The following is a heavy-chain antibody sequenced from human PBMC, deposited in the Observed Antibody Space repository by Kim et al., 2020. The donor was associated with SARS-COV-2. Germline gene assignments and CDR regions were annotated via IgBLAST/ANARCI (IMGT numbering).Heavy chain of an antibody. CDR2: SS. D-gene: IGHD3-22*01. V-gene: IGHV3-66*01. J-gene: IGHJ4*02. Sequence: SSNYSDSVKGSFTISRDNSKNTVYRQMNSLRAEDTAVYYCARNYDSSDGYWGQGTLVTVSS. CDR3: ARNYDSSDGY.